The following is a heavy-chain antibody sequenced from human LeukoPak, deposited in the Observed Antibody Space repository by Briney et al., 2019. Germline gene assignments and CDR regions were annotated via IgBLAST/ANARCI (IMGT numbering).Heavy chain of an antibody. J-gene: IGHJ4*02. CDR2: IVVGTGNT. V-gene: IGHV1-58*01. CDR3: AAKPDTFVSFDY. Sequence: SVKVSCKATGFTFTTSTVQWVRQARGQRLEWIGWIVVGTGNTNYAQKFQERVTITRDMSTGTAYMELSSLRSEDTAVYYCAAKPDTFVSFDYWGQGTLVTVSS. CDR1: GFTFTTST. D-gene: IGHD1-14*01.